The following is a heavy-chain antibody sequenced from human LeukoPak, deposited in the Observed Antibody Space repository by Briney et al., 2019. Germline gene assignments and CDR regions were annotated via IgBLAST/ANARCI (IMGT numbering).Heavy chain of an antibody. CDR1: GFTFDDYA. V-gene: IGHV3-9*01. D-gene: IGHD5-12*01. Sequence: GGSLRLSCAPSGFTFDDYAMHWVRHAPGKGLEWVSGISWNSGSIGYADSVKGRFTISRDNAKNSLYLQMNSLRAEDTALYYCAKDSSGGYGTDFDYWGQGTLVTVSS. J-gene: IGHJ4*02. CDR2: ISWNSGSI. CDR3: AKDSSGGYGTDFDY.